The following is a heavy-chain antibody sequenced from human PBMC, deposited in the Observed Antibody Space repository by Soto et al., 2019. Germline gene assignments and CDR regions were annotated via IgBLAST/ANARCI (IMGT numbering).Heavy chain of an antibody. CDR3: ARVCGGDCHYGMDV. J-gene: IGHJ6*02. CDR1: GGSISRGGYY. CDR2: IYYSGST. D-gene: IGHD2-21*02. V-gene: IGHV4-31*03. Sequence: SEALSVTCTVSGGSISRGGYYWSWIRQHPGKGLEWIGYIYYSGSTYYNPSLKSRVTISVDTSKNQFSLKLSSVTAADTAVYYCARVCGGDCHYGMDVWGQGTTVTVS.